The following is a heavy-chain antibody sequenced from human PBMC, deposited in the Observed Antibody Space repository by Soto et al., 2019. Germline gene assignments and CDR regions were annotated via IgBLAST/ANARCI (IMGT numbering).Heavy chain of an antibody. CDR3: ARPSRSSSSWDTHYFDY. D-gene: IGHD6-13*01. J-gene: IGHJ4*02. V-gene: IGHV4-59*01. Sequence: SETLSLTCTVSGGSISSYYWSWIRQPPGKGLEWIGYIYYSGSTNYNPSLKSRVTISVDTSKNQFSLKLSSVTAADTAMYYCARPSRSSSSWDTHYFDYWGQGTLVTVSS. CDR2: IYYSGST. CDR1: GGSISSYY.